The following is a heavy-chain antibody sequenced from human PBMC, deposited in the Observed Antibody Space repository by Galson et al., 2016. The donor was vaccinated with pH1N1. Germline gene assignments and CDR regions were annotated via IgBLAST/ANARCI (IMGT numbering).Heavy chain of an antibody. V-gene: IGHV7-4-1*04. Sequence: SVKVSCKASGNTFTSNAMNWVRQAPGQGLEWMGWINTNTGNPTYAQGFTGRFVFSLDTSVSMAYLQISSLKAEDTAVYYCARSYCSSTSCYGGSYYYYGMDVWGQGTTVTVSS. J-gene: IGHJ6*02. CDR1: GNTFTSNA. CDR2: INTNTGNP. D-gene: IGHD2-2*01. CDR3: ARSYCSSTSCYGGSYYYYGMDV.